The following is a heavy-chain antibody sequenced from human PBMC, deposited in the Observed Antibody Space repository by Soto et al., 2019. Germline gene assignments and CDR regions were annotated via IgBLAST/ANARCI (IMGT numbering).Heavy chain of an antibody. V-gene: IGHV3-30-3*01. CDR3: ARDGLEGSSGYYRTPWGKESGIDY. J-gene: IGHJ4*02. D-gene: IGHD3-22*01. Sequence: GSLRLSCAASGFTFSSYAMHWVRQAPGKGLEWVAVISYDGSNKYYADSVKGRFTISRDNSKNTLYLQMNSLRAEDTAVYYCARDGLEGSSGYYRTPWGKESGIDYWGQGTLVTVSS. CDR1: GFTFSSYA. CDR2: ISYDGSNK.